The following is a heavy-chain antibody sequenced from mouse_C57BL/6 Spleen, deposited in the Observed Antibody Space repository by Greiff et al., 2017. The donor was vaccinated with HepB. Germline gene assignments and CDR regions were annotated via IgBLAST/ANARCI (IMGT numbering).Heavy chain of an antibody. V-gene: IGHV14-4*01. D-gene: IGHD1-1*01. CDR2: IDPENGDT. J-gene: IGHJ1*03. Sequence: EVQLQQSGAELVRPGASVKLSCTASGFNIKDDYMHWVKQRPEQGLEWIGWIDPENGDTEYASKFQGKATITADTSSNTAYLKLSSLTSEDTAVYYCTTDYYGSSWYFDVWGTGTTVTVSS. CDR1: GFNIKDDY. CDR3: TTDYYGSSWYFDV.